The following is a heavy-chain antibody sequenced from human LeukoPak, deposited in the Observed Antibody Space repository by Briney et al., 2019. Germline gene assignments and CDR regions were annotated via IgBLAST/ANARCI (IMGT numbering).Heavy chain of an antibody. CDR3: ARVQYSSGWPDY. V-gene: IGHV1-2*02. J-gene: IGHJ4*01. Sequence: ASVKVSCKASGYTFTGYYMHWVRQAPGQGLEWMGWINPNSGGTNYAQKFQGRVTMTRDTSISTAYMELNRLRSDDTAVYYCARVQYSSGWPDYWGHGTLVTVSS. D-gene: IGHD6-19*01. CDR1: GYTFTGYY. CDR2: INPNSGGT.